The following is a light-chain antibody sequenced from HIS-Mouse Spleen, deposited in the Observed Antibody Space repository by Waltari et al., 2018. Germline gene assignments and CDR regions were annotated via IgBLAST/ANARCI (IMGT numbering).Light chain of an antibody. Sequence: QSALTQPASVSGSPGQSITIPCTGPSSDVGSYNLVSWYQQHPGKAPKLMIYEGSKRPSGVSNRFSGSKSGNTASLTISGLQAEEEADYYCCSYAGSSTWVFGGGTKLTVL. J-gene: IGLJ3*02. CDR2: EGS. V-gene: IGLV2-23*01. CDR1: SSDVGSYNL. CDR3: CSYAGSSTWV.